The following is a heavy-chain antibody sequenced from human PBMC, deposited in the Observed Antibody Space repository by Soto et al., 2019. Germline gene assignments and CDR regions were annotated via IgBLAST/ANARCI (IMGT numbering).Heavy chain of an antibody. CDR2: IWYDGSNK. CDR3: ARDSSGLDY. J-gene: IGHJ4*02. CDR1: GFTFSSYG. V-gene: IGHV3-33*01. Sequence: QVQLVESGGGVVQPGRSLRLSCAASGFTFSSYGMHWVRQAPGKGLEWVAAIWYDGSNKYYADSVKGRFTISRDNSKNTLYLQMNSLRAEDTAVYYCARDSSGLDYWGQGTLVTVSS. D-gene: IGHD6-19*01.